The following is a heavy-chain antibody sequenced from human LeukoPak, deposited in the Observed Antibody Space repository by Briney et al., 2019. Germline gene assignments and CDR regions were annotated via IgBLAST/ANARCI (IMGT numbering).Heavy chain of an antibody. CDR1: GFTFRSYA. Sequence: GGSLRLSCAASGFTFRSYAMSWVRQAPGKGLEWVSAISGIGATIYYANSVKGRFTISRDNSKNTLYLQMNGLRAEDTAVYFCARGGLAVTGPDAFDIWGQGTMVTVS. V-gene: IGHV3-23*01. J-gene: IGHJ3*02. D-gene: IGHD6-19*01. CDR3: ARGGLAVTGPDAFDI. CDR2: ISGIGATI.